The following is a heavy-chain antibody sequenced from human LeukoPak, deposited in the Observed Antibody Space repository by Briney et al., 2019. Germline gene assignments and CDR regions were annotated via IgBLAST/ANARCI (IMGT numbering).Heavy chain of an antibody. V-gene: IGHV3-48*03. CDR1: GFTFSSYE. Sequence: QSGGSLRLSCAASGFTFSSYEMNWVRQAPGKGLEWVSYISGSSGNINYADSVKGRFTISRDNAKNSLYLQMNSLRDEDTAVYYCASPVRGWGQGALVTVSS. D-gene: IGHD3-10*01. CDR3: ASPVRG. CDR2: ISGSSGNI. J-gene: IGHJ4*02.